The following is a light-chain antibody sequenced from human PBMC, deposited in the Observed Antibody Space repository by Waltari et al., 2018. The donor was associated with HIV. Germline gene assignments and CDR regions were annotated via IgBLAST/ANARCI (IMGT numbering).Light chain of an antibody. Sequence: SFDLIQPPSVSVSPGQTAAITCSGDNLESKYACWFQQKPGQSPVLVISQDSTRPSGIPERFSGSKSGNTATLTITGTQAMDEADYYCHSWDTNNVQVFGGGTKLTVL. V-gene: IGLV3-1*01. CDR2: QDS. CDR3: HSWDTNNVQV. CDR1: NLESKY. J-gene: IGLJ3*02.